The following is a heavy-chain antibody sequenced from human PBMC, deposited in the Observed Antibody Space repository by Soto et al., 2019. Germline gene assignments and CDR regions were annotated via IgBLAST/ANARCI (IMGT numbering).Heavy chain of an antibody. Sequence: QVQLVQSGAEVKKPGASVKVSCKASGYTFTSYAMHWVRQAPGQRLEWMGWINAGNGNTKYSQKFQGRVTITRDTSASTAYMELSSLRSEDTAVYYCARDGPRYCSSTSCYRPNYYYYGMDVWGQGTTVPVSS. D-gene: IGHD2-2*02. CDR2: INAGNGNT. CDR3: ARDGPRYCSSTSCYRPNYYYYGMDV. J-gene: IGHJ6*02. CDR1: GYTFTSYA. V-gene: IGHV1-3*01.